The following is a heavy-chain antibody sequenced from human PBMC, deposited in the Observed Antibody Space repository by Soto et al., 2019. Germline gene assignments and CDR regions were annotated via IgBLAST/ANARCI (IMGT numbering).Heavy chain of an antibody. CDR2: INPNSGGT. V-gene: IGHV1-2*02. J-gene: IGHJ6*01. D-gene: IGHD6-13*01. CDR3: ARVSVEKQMVYYYGMEV. Sequence: ASVKVSCKASGYTFTGYYMHWVRQAPGQGLEWMGWINPNSGGTNYAQKFQGRVTMTRDTSISTAYMELSRLRSDDTAVYYCARVSVEKQMVYYYGMEVWGQGTTVSVSS. CDR1: GYTFTGYY.